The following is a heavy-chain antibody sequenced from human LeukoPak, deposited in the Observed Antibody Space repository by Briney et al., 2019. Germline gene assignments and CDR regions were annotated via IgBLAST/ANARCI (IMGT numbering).Heavy chain of an antibody. D-gene: IGHD1-1*01. V-gene: IGHV3-21*01. J-gene: IGHJ4*02. CDR1: GFTFSSYS. CDR2: ISSSSSYI. CDR3: ARDKGERIKPFDY. Sequence: GGSLRLSCAASGFTFSSYSMNWVRQAPGKGLEWVSSISSSSSYIYHADSVKGRFTISRDNAKNSLYLQMNSLRAEDTAVYYCARDKGERIKPFDYWGQGTLVTVSS.